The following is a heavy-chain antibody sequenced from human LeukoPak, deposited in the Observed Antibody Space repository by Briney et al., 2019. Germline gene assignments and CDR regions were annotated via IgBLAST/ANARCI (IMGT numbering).Heavy chain of an antibody. V-gene: IGHV4-34*01. CDR3: ARGGGRFSTHANDF. Sequence: SETLSLTCAVYGGSFSGYYWSWIRPPPGKGLEWIGEINHSGSTNYNPSLKSRVTISVDTSKNQFSLKLSSVTAADTAVYYCARGGGRFSTHANDFWGQGTLVTVSS. D-gene: IGHD1-26*01. J-gene: IGHJ4*02. CDR1: GGSFSGYY. CDR2: INHSGST.